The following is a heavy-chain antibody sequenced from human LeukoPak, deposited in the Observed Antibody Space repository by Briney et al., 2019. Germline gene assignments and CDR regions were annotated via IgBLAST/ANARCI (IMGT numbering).Heavy chain of an antibody. D-gene: IGHD3-22*01. CDR3: ARSDYYDSSGGWFDP. V-gene: IGHV3-48*01. Sequence: GGSLRLSCAASGFTFSSYEMNWVRQAPGKGLEWVSYISSSSSTIYYADSVKGRFTISRDNAKNSLYLQMNSLRAEDTAVYYCARSDYYDSSGGWFDPWGQGTLVTVSS. CDR2: ISSSSSTI. J-gene: IGHJ5*02. CDR1: GFTFSSYE.